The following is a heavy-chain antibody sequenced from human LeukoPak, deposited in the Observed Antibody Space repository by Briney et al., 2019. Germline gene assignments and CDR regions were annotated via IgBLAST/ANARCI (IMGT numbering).Heavy chain of an antibody. CDR3: ARVVWFGETIDY. J-gene: IGHJ4*02. CDR2: SISISYI. V-gene: IGHV3-21*01. Sequence: SISISYIYYSDSVQGRFTISTDKAKNSLYQEMRDLRGEDTAVYYCARVVWFGETIDYWGQGTLVTVSS. D-gene: IGHD3-10*01.